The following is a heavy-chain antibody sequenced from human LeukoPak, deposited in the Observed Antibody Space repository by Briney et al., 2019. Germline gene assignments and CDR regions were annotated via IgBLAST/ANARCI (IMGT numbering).Heavy chain of an antibody. CDR2: IRSKANSYAT. CDR3: TRHFGDRGYYFDY. J-gene: IGHJ4*02. CDR1: GFTFSGSA. D-gene: IGHD3-10*01. V-gene: IGHV3-73*01. Sequence: GGSQRLSCAASGFTFSGSAMHWVRQASGKGLEWVGRIRSKANSYATAYAASVKGRFTISRDDSKNTAYLQMNSLKTEDTAVYYCTRHFGDRGYYFDYWGQGTLVTVSS.